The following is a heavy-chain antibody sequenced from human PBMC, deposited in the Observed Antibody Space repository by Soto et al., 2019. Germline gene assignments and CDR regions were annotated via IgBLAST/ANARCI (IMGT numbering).Heavy chain of an antibody. D-gene: IGHD2-15*01. CDR2: ISGSGGST. CDR3: AKAGINYYYYGMDV. V-gene: IGHV3-23*01. Sequence: GGSLRLSCAASGFTFSSYAMSWVRQAPGKGLEWVSAISGSGGSTYYADSVKGRFTISRDNSKNTLYLQMNSLRAEDTAVYYCAKAGINYYYYGMDVWGQGTTVTVSS. CDR1: GFTFSSYA. J-gene: IGHJ6*02.